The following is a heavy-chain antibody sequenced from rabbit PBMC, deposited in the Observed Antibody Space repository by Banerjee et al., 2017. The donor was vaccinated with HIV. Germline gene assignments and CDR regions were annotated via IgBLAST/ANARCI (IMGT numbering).Heavy chain of an antibody. D-gene: IGHD1-1*01. CDR1: GFDFSSRYH. Sequence: QEQLKESGGGLVQPGGSLKLSCKASGFDFSSRYHICWVRQAPGKGLEWIGCIETSSGSTWYASWAKGRFTISKTSSTTVTLQMTSLTAADTATYFCASSPSGAVYDWFDLWGPGTLVTVS. J-gene: IGHJ5*01. V-gene: IGHV1S45*01. CDR3: ASSPSGAVYDWFDL. CDR2: IETSSGST.